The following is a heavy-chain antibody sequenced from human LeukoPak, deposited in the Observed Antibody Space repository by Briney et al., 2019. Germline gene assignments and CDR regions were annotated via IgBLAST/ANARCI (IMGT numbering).Heavy chain of an antibody. D-gene: IGHD6-19*01. V-gene: IGHV1-18*01. CDR3: AVADSSGWSYFDY. J-gene: IGHJ4*02. CDR2: ISAYNGNT. Sequence: GASVTVSCKDSGYTFTSYGISWVRQAPGQGLEWMGWISAYNGNTNYAQKLQGRVTMTTDTSTSTAYMELRSLRSDDTAVYYCAVADSSGWSYFDYWGQGTLVTVSS. CDR1: GYTFTSYG.